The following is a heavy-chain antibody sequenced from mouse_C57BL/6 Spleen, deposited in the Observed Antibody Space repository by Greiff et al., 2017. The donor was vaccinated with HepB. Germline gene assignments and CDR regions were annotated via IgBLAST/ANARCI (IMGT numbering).Heavy chain of an antibody. V-gene: IGHV3-1*01. CDR2: ISYSGST. CDR1: GYSITSGYD. D-gene: IGHD2-3*01. Sequence: EVQLQESGPGMVKPSQSLSLTCTVTGYSITSGYDWHWIRHFPGNILEWMGYISYSGSTNYNPSLKSRIPITHETSKNHLFLKVTSVTTEYTATYDCARGLLYWYFDVWGKGTTVTVSS. CDR3: ARGLLYWYFDV. J-gene: IGHJ1*03.